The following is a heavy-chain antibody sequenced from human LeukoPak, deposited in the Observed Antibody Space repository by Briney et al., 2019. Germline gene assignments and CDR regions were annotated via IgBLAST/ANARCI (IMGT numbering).Heavy chain of an antibody. CDR3: ARGKKLRLGDLFTRTTTSLDD. J-gene: IGHJ4*02. Sequence: SETLSLTCTVSGGSISSSSHYWGWIRQPPGKGLEWIGNIYYSGSTDYNPSLKSRVTISVDTSKNQFSLKLSSVTAADTAVYYCARGKKLRLGDLFTRTTTSLDDWGRGTLVTVSS. CDR1: GGSISSSSHY. V-gene: IGHV4-39*07. CDR2: IYYSGST. D-gene: IGHD3-16*01.